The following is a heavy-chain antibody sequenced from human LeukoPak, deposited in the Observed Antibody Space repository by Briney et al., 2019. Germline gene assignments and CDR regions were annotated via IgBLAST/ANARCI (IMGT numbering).Heavy chain of an antibody. CDR2: IYPGDSDT. Sequence: GESLKISCKGSGYSFTSYWIGWVRQMPGKGLEWMGIIYPGDSDTRYSPSFQGQVTISADKSISTAYLQWSILKASDTAMYYCARRFEYSSSSHYYYYMDVWGKGTTVTVSS. V-gene: IGHV5-51*01. D-gene: IGHD6-6*01. J-gene: IGHJ6*03. CDR1: GYSFTSYW. CDR3: ARRFEYSSSSHYYYYMDV.